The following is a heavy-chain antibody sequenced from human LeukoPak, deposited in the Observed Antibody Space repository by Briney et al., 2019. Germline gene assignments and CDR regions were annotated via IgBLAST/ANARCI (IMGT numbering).Heavy chain of an antibody. Sequence: SEXXSLTCAVYGGSFSGYYWSWIRQPPGKGLEWIGEINHSGSTNYNPSLKSRVTISVDTSKNQFSLKLSSVTAADTAVYYCASGVPTPLDYWGQGTLVTVSS. CDR3: ASGVPTPLDY. CDR1: GGSFSGYY. CDR2: INHSGST. J-gene: IGHJ4*02. V-gene: IGHV4-34*01.